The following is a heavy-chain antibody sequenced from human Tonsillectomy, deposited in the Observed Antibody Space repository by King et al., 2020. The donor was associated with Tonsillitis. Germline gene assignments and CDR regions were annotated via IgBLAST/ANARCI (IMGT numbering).Heavy chain of an antibody. CDR2: IFHSGET. CDR3: ARAAKNQLQFDY. D-gene: IGHD1-1*01. J-gene: IGHJ4*02. V-gene: IGHV4-38-2*01. CDR1: GLSITRGYF. Sequence: MQLQESGPGLVKPSETLSLTCAISGLSITRGYFWAWILQPPGKGLEWIGSIFHSGETAYNPSLKSRVTISVDTSKNQFSLTLTSVAAADTAVYYCARAAKNQLQFDYWGQGSLVTVSA.